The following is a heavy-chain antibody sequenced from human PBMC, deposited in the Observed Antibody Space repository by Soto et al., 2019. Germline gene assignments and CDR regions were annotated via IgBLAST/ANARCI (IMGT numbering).Heavy chain of an antibody. CDR3: ASIAAAGTNGNWFDP. Sequence: QVQLQESGPGLVKPSGTLSITCAVSGGSISSSNWWSWVRQPPGKGLEWIGEIYHSGSTNYNPSLKSRVTISVDKSKNQFSLKLSSVTAADTAVYYCASIAAAGTNGNWFDPWGQGTLVTVSS. D-gene: IGHD6-13*01. CDR1: GGSISSSNW. CDR2: IYHSGST. V-gene: IGHV4-4*02. J-gene: IGHJ5*02.